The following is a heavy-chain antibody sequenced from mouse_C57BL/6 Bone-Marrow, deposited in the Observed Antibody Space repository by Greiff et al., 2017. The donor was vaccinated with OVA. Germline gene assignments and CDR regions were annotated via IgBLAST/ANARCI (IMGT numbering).Heavy chain of an antibody. CDR3: ARGGGTYYSNGGYFDV. V-gene: IGHV5-17*01. Sequence: EVQLVESGGGLVKPGGSLKLSCAASGFTFSDYGMHWVRQAPEKGLEWVAYISSGSSTIYYADTVKGRFTISRDNAKNTLFLQMTSLKSEETAKYYWARGGGTYYSNGGYFDVWGTGTTVTVSS. CDR1: GFTFSDYG. J-gene: IGHJ1*03. D-gene: IGHD2-5*01. CDR2: ISSGSSTI.